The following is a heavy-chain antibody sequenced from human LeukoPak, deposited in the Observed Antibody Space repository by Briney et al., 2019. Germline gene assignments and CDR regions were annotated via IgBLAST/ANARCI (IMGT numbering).Heavy chain of an antibody. V-gene: IGHV3-48*01. D-gene: IGHD3-10*01. CDR1: GFTFSSYS. CDR3: ARGSPAMVRGVISY. J-gene: IGHJ4*02. CDR2: VSSSSSTI. Sequence: GGSLRLSCAASGFTFSSYSMNWVRQAPGKGLEWVSYVSSSSSTIYYADSVKGRFTISRDNAKNSLYLQMNSLRVEDTAVYYCARGSPAMVRGVISYWGQGTLVTVSS.